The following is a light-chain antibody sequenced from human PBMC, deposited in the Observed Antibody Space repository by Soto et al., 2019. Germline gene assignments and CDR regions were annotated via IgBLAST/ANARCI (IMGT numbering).Light chain of an antibody. CDR1: QGINRF. V-gene: IGKV1-9*01. Sequence: DIQMTQSPSSLSASVGERVTITCRASQGINRFLAWYQQKPGKAPKLLIYAASTLQSGVPSRFSGSGSGTEFTLTISSLQPEDFATYYCQQLKSNLITFGQGTRLEI. CDR2: AAS. CDR3: QQLKSNLIT. J-gene: IGKJ5*01.